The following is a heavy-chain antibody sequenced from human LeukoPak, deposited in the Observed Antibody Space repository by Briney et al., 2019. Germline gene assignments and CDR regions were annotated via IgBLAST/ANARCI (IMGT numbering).Heavy chain of an antibody. J-gene: IGHJ5*02. D-gene: IGHD3-22*01. Sequence: SETLSLTCTVSGGSISSYYWSWIRQPPGKGLEWIGYIYYSGSTNYNPSLKSRVTISVDTSKNQFSLKLSSVTAADTAVYYCARGLYYYDSSGYYYSPWGQGTLVTVSS. CDR3: ARGLYYYDSSGYYYSP. CDR2: IYYSGST. CDR1: GGSISSYY. V-gene: IGHV4-59*12.